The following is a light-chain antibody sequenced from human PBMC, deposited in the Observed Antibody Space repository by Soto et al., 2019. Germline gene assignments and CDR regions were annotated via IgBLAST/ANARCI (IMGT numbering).Light chain of an antibody. CDR2: EVS. V-gene: IGLV2-14*01. CDR3: SSYTRTSIRV. CDR1: SNNIGANKY. Sequence: QSALTQPASVSGSPGQSITISCTGTSNNIGANKYVSWYQQRPGTAPKLIIFEVSHRPSGVSNRFSGSKSGDTASLTISGLQAEDEGDYYCSSYTRTSIRVFGGGTQLTVL. J-gene: IGLJ3*02.